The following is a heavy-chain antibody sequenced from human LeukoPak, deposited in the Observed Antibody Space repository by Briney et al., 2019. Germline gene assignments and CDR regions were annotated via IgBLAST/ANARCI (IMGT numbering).Heavy chain of an antibody. D-gene: IGHD3-22*01. CDR2: IYSGGST. CDR1: GFTVTNNY. CDR3: ARGRYYDGFDY. V-gene: IGHV3-66*02. J-gene: IGHJ4*02. Sequence: GGSLRLSRAVSGFTVTNNYMSWVRQAPGKGLEWVSIIYSGGSTYYADSVKGRFTISRDNSKNTLYLQMNSLRAEDTAIYYCARGRYYDGFDYWGQGTLVPVSS.